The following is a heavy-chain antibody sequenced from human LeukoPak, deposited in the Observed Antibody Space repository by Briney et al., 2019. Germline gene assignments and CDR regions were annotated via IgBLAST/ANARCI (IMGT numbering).Heavy chain of an antibody. CDR3: ARPIVVVPAALGFDY. D-gene: IGHD2-2*01. J-gene: IGHJ4*02. CDR1: GYTCTSYG. Sequence: ASVKVSCKASGYTCTSYGISWVRQAPGQGLEWMGWISAYNGNTNYAQKLQGRVTMNTDTSTSTAYMELRSLRSDDTAVYYCARPIVVVPAALGFDYWGQGTLVTVSS. V-gene: IGHV1-18*01. CDR2: ISAYNGNT.